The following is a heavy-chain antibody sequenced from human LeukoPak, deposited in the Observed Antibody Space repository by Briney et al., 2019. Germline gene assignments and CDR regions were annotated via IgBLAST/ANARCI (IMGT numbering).Heavy chain of an antibody. CDR3: ATGYYYDSSGYLY. J-gene: IGHJ4*02. D-gene: IGHD3-22*01. CDR2: IIPIFGTA. Sequence: GGIIPIFGTANYAQKFQGRVTITADESTSTAYMELSSLRSEDTAVYYCATGYYYDSSGYLYWGQGTLVTVSS. V-gene: IGHV1-69*01.